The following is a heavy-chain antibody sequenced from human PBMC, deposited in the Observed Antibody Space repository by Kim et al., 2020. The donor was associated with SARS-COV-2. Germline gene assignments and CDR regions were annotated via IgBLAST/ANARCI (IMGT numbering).Heavy chain of an antibody. J-gene: IGHJ6*02. CDR3: ARYSNYADYYGMDV. Sequence: ADSVKGRFTISRDNAKNSLYLQMNSLRAEDTAVYYCARYSNYADYYGMDVWGQGTTVTVSS. V-gene: IGHV3-21*01. D-gene: IGHD4-4*01.